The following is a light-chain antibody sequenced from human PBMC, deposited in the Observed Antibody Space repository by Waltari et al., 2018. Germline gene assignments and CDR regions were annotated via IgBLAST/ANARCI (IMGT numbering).Light chain of an antibody. J-gene: IGKJ1*01. CDR1: QRIVNY. CDR3: QESYSSPPST. CDR2: SAS. Sequence: DIQMTQSPSSLSAVFGARVTITCRASQRIVNYLNWYQQKPGKAPQLLIYSASSLQRGVPSRFSGRGSGTEFSLTISGLQPDDFATYYCQESYSSPPSTFGQGTKVDIK. V-gene: IGKV1-39*01.